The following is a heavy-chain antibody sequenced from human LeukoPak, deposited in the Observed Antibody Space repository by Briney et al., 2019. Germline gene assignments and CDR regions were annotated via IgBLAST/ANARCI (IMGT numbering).Heavy chain of an antibody. CDR2: IWYDGSNK. J-gene: IGHJ5*02. Sequence: GGSLRLSCAASGFTFSSYGMHWVRQAPGKGLEWVAVIWYDGSNKYYADSVKGRFTISRDNSKNTLYLQMNSLRAEDTAVYYCAKDAAPYSNNSPNWFDPWGQGTLVTVSS. V-gene: IGHV3-33*06. CDR3: AKDAAPYSNNSPNWFDP. D-gene: IGHD4-11*01. CDR1: GFTFSSYG.